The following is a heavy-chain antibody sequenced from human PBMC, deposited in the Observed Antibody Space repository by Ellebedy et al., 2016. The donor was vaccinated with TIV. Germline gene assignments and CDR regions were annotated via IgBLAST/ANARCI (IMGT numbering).Heavy chain of an antibody. CDR1: GFTFNSYW. J-gene: IGHJ1*01. CDR3: AKAQYGSGSYQAIQH. V-gene: IGHV3-7*03. Sequence: GGSLRLSCAASGFTFNSYWMSWVRQAPGKGLEWVANINQDGSRIYYVDSVKGRFTISRDNAKMSLYLQMNALRTEDTAVYYCAKAQYGSGSYQAIQHWGQGTLVTVSS. D-gene: IGHD3-10*01. CDR2: INQDGSRI.